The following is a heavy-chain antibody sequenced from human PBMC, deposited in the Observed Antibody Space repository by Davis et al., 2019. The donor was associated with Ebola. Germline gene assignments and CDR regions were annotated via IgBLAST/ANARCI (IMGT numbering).Heavy chain of an antibody. Sequence: GESLKISCAASGFTFSSNSMNWVRQAPGKGLEWVSFISSSSNYIYYADSVKGRFTVSRDNAKNSLYLQMNSLRAEDTAVYYCAKRSDYRSFDYWGQGTLVTVSS. CDR2: ISSSSNYI. CDR1: GFTFSSNS. J-gene: IGHJ4*02. D-gene: IGHD4-11*01. V-gene: IGHV3-21*01. CDR3: AKRSDYRSFDY.